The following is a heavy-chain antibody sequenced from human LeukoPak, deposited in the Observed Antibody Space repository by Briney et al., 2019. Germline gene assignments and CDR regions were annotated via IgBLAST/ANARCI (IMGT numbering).Heavy chain of an antibody. J-gene: IGHJ4*02. CDR2: INPNSGGT. CDR3: ARSEGGCTSCYLDD. CDR1: GYTFNDFY. Sequence: ASVKVSFKASGYTFNDFYRHWVRQAPGQGLEWMGWINPNSGGTNYAQKFQGRVTMTRDTSISTAYMELSRLRSDDTAVYYCARSEGGCTSCYLDDWGQGTLVTVSS. D-gene: IGHD2-2*01. V-gene: IGHV1-2*02.